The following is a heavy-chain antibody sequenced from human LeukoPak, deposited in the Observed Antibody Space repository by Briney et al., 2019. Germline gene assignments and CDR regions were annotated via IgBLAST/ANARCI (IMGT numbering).Heavy chain of an antibody. D-gene: IGHD6-19*01. Sequence: GGSLRLSCAASGFTFSSYSMNWVRQAPGKGLEWVSSISSSSSYIYYADSVKGRFTISRDNAKNSLYLQMNSLRAEDTAVYYCARFTAVAGFDYSGQGTLVTVSS. J-gene: IGHJ4*02. V-gene: IGHV3-21*01. CDR3: ARFTAVAGFDY. CDR2: ISSSSSYI. CDR1: GFTFSSYS.